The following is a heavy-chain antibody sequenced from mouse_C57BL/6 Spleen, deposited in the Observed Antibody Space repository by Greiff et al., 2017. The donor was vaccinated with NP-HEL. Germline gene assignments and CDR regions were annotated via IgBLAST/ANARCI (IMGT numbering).Heavy chain of an antibody. Sequence: EVKLVESGGDLVKPGGSLKLSCAASGFTFSSYGMSWVRQTPDKRLEWVATISSGGSYTYYPDSVKGRFTISRDNAKNTLYLQMSSLKSEDTAMYYCARRGYGRSGVGRGDAMDYWAQGTSVTVSS. J-gene: IGHJ4*01. CDR2: ISSGGSYT. CDR3: ARRGYGRSGVGRGDAMDY. D-gene: IGHD1-1*01. V-gene: IGHV5-6*02. CDR1: GFTFSSYG.